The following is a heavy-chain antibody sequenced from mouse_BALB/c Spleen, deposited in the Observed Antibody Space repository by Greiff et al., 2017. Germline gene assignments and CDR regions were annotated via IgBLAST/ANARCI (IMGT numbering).Heavy chain of an antibody. Sequence: VQLQQSGPQLVRPGASVKISCKASGYSFTSYWMHWVKQRPGQGLEWIGMIDPSDSETRLNQKFKDKATLTVDKSSSTAYMQLSSPTSEDSAVYYCARCYGSRGYYAMDYWGQGTSVTVSS. V-gene: IGHV1S127*01. CDR2: IDPSDSET. CDR3: ARCYGSRGYYAMDY. D-gene: IGHD1-1*01. J-gene: IGHJ4*01. CDR1: GYSFTSYW.